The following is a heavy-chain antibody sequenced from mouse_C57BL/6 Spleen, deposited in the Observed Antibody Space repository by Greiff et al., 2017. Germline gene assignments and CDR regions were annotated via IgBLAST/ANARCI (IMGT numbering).Heavy chain of an antibody. CDR3: ARDPDGYPFAY. Sequence: VQLQQSGPGLVKPSQSLSLTCSVTGYSITSGYYWNWIRQFPGNKLEWMGYISYDGSNNYNPSLKNRISITLDTSKNQFFLKLNSVTTEDTATYYCARDPDGYPFAYWGQGTLVTVSA. CDR1: GYSITSGYY. D-gene: IGHD2-3*01. J-gene: IGHJ3*01. CDR2: ISYDGSN. V-gene: IGHV3-6*01.